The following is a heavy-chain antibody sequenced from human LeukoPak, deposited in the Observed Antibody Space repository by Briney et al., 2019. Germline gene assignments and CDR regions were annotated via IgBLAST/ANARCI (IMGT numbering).Heavy chain of an antibody. Sequence: GGSLRLSCAASGFTFSSYAMNWVRLAPGKGLEWVSIVYSVGATYYEDSVKGRFTVSRDDSKNIVFLQMNNLRSEDTAVYFCATERPGSRTLDSWGQGTPVTVSS. CDR1: GFTFSSYA. CDR2: VYSVGAT. V-gene: IGHV3-66*01. CDR3: ATERPGSRTLDS. J-gene: IGHJ4*02. D-gene: IGHD1-14*01.